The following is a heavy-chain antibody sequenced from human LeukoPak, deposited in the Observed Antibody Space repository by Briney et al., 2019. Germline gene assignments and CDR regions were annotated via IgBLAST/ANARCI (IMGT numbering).Heavy chain of an antibody. CDR1: GGSISSYY. Sequence: SETLSLTCTVSGGSISSYYWSWLRQPPGKGMEWIGYIYYSGSTNYNPSLNTRFTISVDTSKYQFSLKLSSVTAADSAVYYCARVGIAALHDAFDIWGQGTMVTVSS. V-gene: IGHV4-59*01. J-gene: IGHJ3*02. CDR2: IYYSGST. D-gene: IGHD6-6*01. CDR3: ARVGIAALHDAFDI.